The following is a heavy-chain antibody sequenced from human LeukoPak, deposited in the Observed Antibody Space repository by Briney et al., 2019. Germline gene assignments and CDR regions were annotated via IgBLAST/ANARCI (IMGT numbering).Heavy chain of an antibody. D-gene: IGHD3-9*01. CDR2: IYYSGST. J-gene: IGHJ3*02. CDR1: GGSISSSSYY. Sequence: SETLSLTCTVSGGSISSSSYYWGWIRQPPGKGLEWIGSIYYSGSTYYNPSLKSRVTISVDTSKNQFSLKLSSVTAADTAVYYCARGHTIVPLAFDIWGQGTMVTVSS. CDR3: ARGHTIVPLAFDI. V-gene: IGHV4-39*07.